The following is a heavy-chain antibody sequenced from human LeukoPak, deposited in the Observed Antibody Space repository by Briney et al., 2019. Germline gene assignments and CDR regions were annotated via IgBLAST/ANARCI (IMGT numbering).Heavy chain of an antibody. CDR3: ARDEYYYGSGSSKVYWFDP. Sequence: ASVKVSCKASGYTFTSYDINWVRQATGQGLEWMGWMNPNSGNTGYAQKFQGRVTMTRNTSISTAYMELSSLRSEDTAVYYCARDEYYYGSGSSKVYWFDPWGQGTLVTVSS. CDR1: GYTFTSYD. V-gene: IGHV1-8*01. D-gene: IGHD3-10*01. CDR2: MNPNSGNT. J-gene: IGHJ5*02.